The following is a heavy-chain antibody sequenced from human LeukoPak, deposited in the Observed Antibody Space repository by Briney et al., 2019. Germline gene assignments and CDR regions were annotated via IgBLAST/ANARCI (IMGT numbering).Heavy chain of an antibody. CDR2: ISSSGSSI. V-gene: IGHV3-48*03. J-gene: IGHJ3*02. Sequence: GGSLRLSGAASGFTFSSYEMNWVRQAPGKGLVWVSYISSSGSSIYYADSVKGRFTISRGNAKNSLYLQMNSLRAEDTAVYYCARGPGYYDSSGYSDDAFDIWGQGTMVTVSS. CDR1: GFTFSSYE. CDR3: ARGPGYYDSSGYSDDAFDI. D-gene: IGHD3-22*01.